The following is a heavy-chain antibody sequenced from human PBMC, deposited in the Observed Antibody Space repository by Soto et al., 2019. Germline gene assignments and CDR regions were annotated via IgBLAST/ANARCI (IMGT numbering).Heavy chain of an antibody. J-gene: IGHJ2*01. V-gene: IGHV4-34*01. CDR1: GGSFSGFY. CDR2: INHSGSS. Sequence: ETLSLTCAVHGGSFSGFYWTWIRQPPGEGLEWIGEINHSGSSNYNPPLKSRVTMSLDTSRNQFSLSLNSVTAADTAVYYCARMAGPWYFDLWGRGTLVTVSS. CDR3: ARMAGPWYFDL.